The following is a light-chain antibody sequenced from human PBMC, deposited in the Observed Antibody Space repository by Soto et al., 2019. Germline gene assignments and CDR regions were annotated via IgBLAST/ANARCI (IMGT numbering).Light chain of an antibody. Sequence: DIQMTQSPSSLSASVGDRVTITCRASQSIRNYLSWYQQKPGKAPNLLIYAASSLQSGVPSRFSGSGSGTDFTLTINSLQPEDFATYYCQQSYSTPPTFGQGTKVGIK. CDR1: QSIRNY. V-gene: IGKV1-39*01. CDR2: AAS. J-gene: IGKJ1*01. CDR3: QQSYSTPPT.